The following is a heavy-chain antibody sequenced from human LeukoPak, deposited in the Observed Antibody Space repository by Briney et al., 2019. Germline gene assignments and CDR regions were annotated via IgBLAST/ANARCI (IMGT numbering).Heavy chain of an antibody. D-gene: IGHD4-17*01. CDR2: TSDDGSTK. J-gene: IGHJ4*02. CDR1: GFTFSSYA. CDR3: ARAPGGFHGDYSPIAY. Sequence: GGSLRLSCTASGFTFSSYAMHWVRQAPGQELQWLALTSDDGSTKYYADSVKGRFTISRDNSQNTLFLQMNSLRAEETAMYYCARAPGGFHGDYSPIAYWGQGTLVTVSS. V-gene: IGHV3-30-3*01.